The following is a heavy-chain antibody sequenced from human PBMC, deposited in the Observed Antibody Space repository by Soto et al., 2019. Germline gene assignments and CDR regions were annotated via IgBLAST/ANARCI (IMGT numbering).Heavy chain of an antibody. CDR2: ISHLENT. Sequence: PSETLSLTCTVSGASISYGGFSWSWIRQSPGKGLEWIGYISHLENTYLHPSFKSRLTMSIDRTRNRFSLKLSSVTAADMAVYYCARGGGYDSFDYWGQGVLVTVSS. CDR3: ARGGGYDSFDY. J-gene: IGHJ4*02. D-gene: IGHD5-12*01. V-gene: IGHV4-30-2*06. CDR1: GASISYGGFS.